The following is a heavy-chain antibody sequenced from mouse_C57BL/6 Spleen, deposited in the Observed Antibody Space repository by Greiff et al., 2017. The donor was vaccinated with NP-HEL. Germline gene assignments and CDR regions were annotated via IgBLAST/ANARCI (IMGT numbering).Heavy chain of an antibody. V-gene: IGHV1-52*01. Sequence: VQLQQPGAELVRPGSSVKLSCKASGYTFTSYWMHWVKQRPIQGLEWIGNIDPSDSETHYNQKFKDKATLTVDKSSSTAYMQLSSLTSEDSAVYYCARSGGYGSSSFAYWGQGTLVTVSA. J-gene: IGHJ3*01. CDR3: ARSGGYGSSSFAY. CDR1: GYTFTSYW. D-gene: IGHD1-1*01. CDR2: IDPSDSET.